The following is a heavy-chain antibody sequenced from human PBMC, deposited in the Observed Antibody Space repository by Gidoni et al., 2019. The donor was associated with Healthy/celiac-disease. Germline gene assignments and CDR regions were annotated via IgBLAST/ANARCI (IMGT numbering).Heavy chain of an antibody. CDR2: IYYSGST. Sequence: GKGLEWIGSIYYSGSTYYNPSLKSRVTISVDTSKNQFSLKLSSVTAADTAVYYCARETGKSYSGYDSPRYIWGQGTMVTVSS. J-gene: IGHJ3*02. CDR3: ARETGKSYSGYDSPRYI. V-gene: IGHV4-39*07. D-gene: IGHD5-12*01.